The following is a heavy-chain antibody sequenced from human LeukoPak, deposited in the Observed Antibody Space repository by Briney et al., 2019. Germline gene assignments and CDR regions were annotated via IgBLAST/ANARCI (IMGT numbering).Heavy chain of an antibody. CDR2: INNNGADT. Sequence: PGGSLRLSCAASGFTFSNYAMSWVRQAPGKGLKWVSTINNNGADTYYADSVKGRFTISRDNSYNTVSLQMNSLRDEDTGVYYCARVSALGYYYGMDVWGQGTTVTVSS. V-gene: IGHV3-23*01. J-gene: IGHJ6*02. CDR1: GFTFSNYA. CDR3: ARVSALGYYYGMDV.